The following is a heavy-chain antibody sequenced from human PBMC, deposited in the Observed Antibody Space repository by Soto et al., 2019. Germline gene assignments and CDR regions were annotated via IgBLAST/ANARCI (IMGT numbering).Heavy chain of an antibody. Sequence: LSCAASGFDFSAYAMTWVRQAPGKGLEWVSDISDSDGATHYADSVKGRFTISRDNVKNTLYLQMESLRAEDAAVYYCAKGRTFFDFWGQGALVTVYS. J-gene: IGHJ4*02. V-gene: IGHV3-23*01. CDR3: AKGRTFFDF. CDR2: ISDSDGAT. CDR1: GFDFSAYA.